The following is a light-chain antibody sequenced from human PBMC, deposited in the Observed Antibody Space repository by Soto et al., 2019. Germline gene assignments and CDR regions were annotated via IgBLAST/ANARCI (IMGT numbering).Light chain of an antibody. Sequence: EIVLTQSPGTLSLSPGERATLSCRASHSVSSSYLAWYQQKAGQAPRLLIYGASSRATGIPDRSSGSGSGTDFTLTISRLEPEDFAVYYCQQYGSSPPITFGQGTRLEIK. CDR1: HSVSSSY. CDR3: QQYGSSPPIT. CDR2: GAS. V-gene: IGKV3-20*01. J-gene: IGKJ5*01.